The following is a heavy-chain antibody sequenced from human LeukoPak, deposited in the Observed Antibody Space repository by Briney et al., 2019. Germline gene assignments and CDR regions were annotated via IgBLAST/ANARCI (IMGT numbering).Heavy chain of an antibody. V-gene: IGHV3-23*01. J-gene: IGHJ5*02. D-gene: IGHD2-15*01. CDR3: AKDQSYSNRFDP. Sequence: GGSLRLSCAASGFTFKIFAMTWVRQAPGKGLEWVSSIDADGGATFYADSVQGRFSISRDNAKNTLGLQMHSLTAEDTAIYYCAKDQSYSNRFDPWGQGARVTVSS. CDR2: IDADGGAT. CDR1: GFTFKIFA.